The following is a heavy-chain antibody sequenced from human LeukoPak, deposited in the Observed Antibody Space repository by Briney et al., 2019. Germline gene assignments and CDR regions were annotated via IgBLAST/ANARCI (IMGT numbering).Heavy chain of an antibody. CDR1: GFNFDDYG. CDR3: ARGNSNFNY. J-gene: IGHJ4*02. D-gene: IGHD2/OR15-2a*01. CDR2: INRNGGTT. V-gene: IGHV3-20*01. Sequence: TGGSLRLSCAASGFNFDDYGMSWVRQAPGKGLEWVSGINRNGGTTNYADSVKGRFTISRDNAKNSLYLQMNSLRAEDTTLYHCARGNSNFNYWGQATLVTVSS.